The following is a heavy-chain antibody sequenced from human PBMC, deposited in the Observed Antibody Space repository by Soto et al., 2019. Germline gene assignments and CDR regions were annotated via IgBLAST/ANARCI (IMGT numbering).Heavy chain of an antibody. CDR2: IRGKVGNYAT. V-gene: IGHV3-73*01. CDR3: TRLEGTAVVAMDV. Sequence: PGGSLRLSCAASGLTFSGSAIHWVRQASGKGLEWVGRIRGKVGNYATAYAASLQGRFIISRDDSKNMAYLQVNSLETEDTAVYYCTRLEGTAVVAMDVWGKGTTVTVSS. J-gene: IGHJ6*04. D-gene: IGHD6-19*01. CDR1: GLTFSGSA.